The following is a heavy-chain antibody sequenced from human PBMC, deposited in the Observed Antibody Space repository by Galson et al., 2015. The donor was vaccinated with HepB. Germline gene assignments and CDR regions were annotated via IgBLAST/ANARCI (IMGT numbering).Heavy chain of an antibody. D-gene: IGHD1-26*01. CDR3: ARIGGGLYYFDY. J-gene: IGHJ4*02. Sequence: PALVKPTQTLTLTCTFSGFSLSTSGVCVSWIRQPPGKALEWLALIDWDDDKYYSTSLKTRLTISKDTSKNQVVLTMTNMDPVDTATYYCARIGGGLYYFDYWGQGTLVTVSS. V-gene: IGHV2-70*01. CDR1: GFSLSTSGVC. CDR2: IDWDDDK.